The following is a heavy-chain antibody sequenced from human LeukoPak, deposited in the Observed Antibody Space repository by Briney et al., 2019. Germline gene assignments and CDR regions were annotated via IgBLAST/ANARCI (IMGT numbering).Heavy chain of an antibody. CDR3: ARVASGSRKPDIVVVPAANYYFDY. CDR1: GGSFSGYY. V-gene: IGHV4-34*01. D-gene: IGHD2-2*01. CDR2: INHSGST. J-gene: IGHJ4*02. Sequence: SETLSLTCAADGGSFSGYYWSWIRQPPGKGLEWIGEINHSGSTNYNPSLKSRVTISVDTSKNQFSLELSSVTAADTAVYYCARVASGSRKPDIVVVPAANYYFDYWGQGTLVTVSS.